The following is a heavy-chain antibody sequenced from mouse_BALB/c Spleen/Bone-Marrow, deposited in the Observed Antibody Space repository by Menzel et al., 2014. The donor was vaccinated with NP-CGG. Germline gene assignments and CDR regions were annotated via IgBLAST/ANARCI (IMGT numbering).Heavy chain of an antibody. CDR2: IYPGDGST. CDR3: AYYRYDEYFDV. V-gene: IGHV1S56*01. D-gene: IGHD2-14*01. J-gene: IGHJ1*01. Sequence: QVQLQQSGPELVKPGASVKMSCKASGYTFTSYFIHWVKPRPGQGLEWIGWIYPGDGSTKYNEKFKVKTTLTADKSSSTAYMFLSSLTSEDSAIYFCAYYRYDEYFDVWGAGTTVTVSS. CDR1: GYTFTSYF.